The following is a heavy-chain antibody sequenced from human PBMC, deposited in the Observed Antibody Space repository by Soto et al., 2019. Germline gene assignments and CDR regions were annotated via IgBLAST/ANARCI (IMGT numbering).Heavy chain of an antibody. Sequence: EVQLVESGGGVVRPGGSLRLSCAASGFTFDDYGMSWVRQAPGKGLEWVSGINWNGGSTGYADSVKGRFTISRDNAKNSLYLQMNSLRAEDTALYHCARERTPAANSEGDAFDIWGQGTMVTVSS. CDR2: INWNGGST. J-gene: IGHJ3*02. CDR3: ARERTPAANSEGDAFDI. CDR1: GFTFDDYG. V-gene: IGHV3-20*01. D-gene: IGHD2-2*01.